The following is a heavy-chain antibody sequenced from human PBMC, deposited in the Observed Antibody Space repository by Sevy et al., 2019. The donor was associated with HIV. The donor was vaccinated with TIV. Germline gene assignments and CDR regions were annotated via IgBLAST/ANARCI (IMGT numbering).Heavy chain of an antibody. CDR1: GFTFSSYW. CDR3: ARVSRGYSYGPVLGHYYYYYYMDV. V-gene: IGHV3-7*03. D-gene: IGHD5-18*01. CDR2: IKQDGSEN. J-gene: IGHJ6*03. Sequence: GGSLRLSCAASGFTFSSYWMSWVRQAPGKGLEWVANIKQDGSENNYVDSVKGRFTISRDNAKNSLYLQMNSLRAEDTAVYYCARVSRGYSYGPVLGHYYYYYYMDVWGKGTTVTVSS.